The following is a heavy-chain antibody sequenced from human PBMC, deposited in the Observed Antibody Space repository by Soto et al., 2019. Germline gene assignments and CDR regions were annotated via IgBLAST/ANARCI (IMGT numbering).Heavy chain of an antibody. V-gene: IGHV3-33*01. D-gene: IGHD3-9*01. J-gene: IGHJ3*01. Sequence: QVRLVEFGGGVVQPGNSLRLSCAASGFTFSTYGMHWVRQAPGKGLEWVAHIWHDGSNTYYIDSVKGRFTISRDNSKNTLYLQMNSLRAEDTAVYYCATEIDWLHAFDFRGQGTMVTVSS. CDR1: GFTFSTYG. CDR3: ATEIDWLHAFDF. CDR2: IWHDGSNT.